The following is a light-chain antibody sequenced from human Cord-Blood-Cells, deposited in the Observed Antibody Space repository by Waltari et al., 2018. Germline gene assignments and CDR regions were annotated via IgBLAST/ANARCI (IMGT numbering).Light chain of an antibody. CDR1: QSLLDRDDGNTY. Sequence: DIVMTQTPLSLPVTPGEPASIPCRSGQSLLDRDDGNTYLDWYLQKPGQSPQHLIYTLSYRAPGVPGRFSGSGSGTDFTLKISRVEAEDVGVYYFMQRIEFPWTFGQGTKVEIK. CDR3: MQRIEFPWT. CDR2: TLS. J-gene: IGKJ1*01. V-gene: IGKV2-40*01.